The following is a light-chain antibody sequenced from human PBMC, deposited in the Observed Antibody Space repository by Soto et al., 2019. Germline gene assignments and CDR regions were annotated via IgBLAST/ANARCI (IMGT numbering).Light chain of an antibody. Sequence: EIVLTQSPGTLSLSPGERATLSCRASQSVSSSYLAWYQQKPGQTPRLLIYGASNRATGIPDRFSGSGSGTDFTLTISRLEPEDFAVYYCLQYDTSPFTFGPGTKV. CDR1: QSVSSSY. J-gene: IGKJ3*01. CDR3: LQYDTSPFT. V-gene: IGKV3-20*01. CDR2: GAS.